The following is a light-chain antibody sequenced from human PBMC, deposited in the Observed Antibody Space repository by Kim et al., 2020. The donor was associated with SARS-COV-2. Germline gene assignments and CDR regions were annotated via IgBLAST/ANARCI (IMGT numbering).Light chain of an antibody. J-gene: IGKJ2*03. V-gene: IGKV3-20*01. CDR2: AAS. CDR1: QSVSSSF. CDR3: QQYVSSHS. Sequence: EIVLTQFPGTLSLSPGERATLSCRASQSVSSSFLAWYQQKPGQAPRLLIYAASSRATGIPDRSSGSGSGTDFTLTITRLEPEDFAVYYCQQYVSSHSFGQGPRLEI.